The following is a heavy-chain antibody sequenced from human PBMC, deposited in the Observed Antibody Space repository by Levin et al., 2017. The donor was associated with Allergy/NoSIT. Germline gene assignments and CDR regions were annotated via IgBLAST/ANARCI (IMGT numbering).Heavy chain of an antibody. V-gene: IGHV1-69*06. J-gene: IGHJ6*03. D-gene: IGHD5-12*01. CDR1: GGTFSSYA. CDR2: IIPIFGTA. CDR3: ARDSKQDSGYDWTVYYYYYMDV. Sequence: AASVKVSCKASGGTFSSYAISWVRQAPGQGLEWMGGIIPIFGTANYAQKFQGRVTITADKSTSTAYMELSSLRSEDTAVYYCARDSKQDSGYDWTVYYYYYMDVWGKGTTVTVSS.